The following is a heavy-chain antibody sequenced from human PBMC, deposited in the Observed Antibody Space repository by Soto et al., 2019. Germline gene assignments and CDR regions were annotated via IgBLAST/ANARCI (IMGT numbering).Heavy chain of an antibody. Sequence: KESGPTLVKPTQTLTLTCTFSGFSLSTSGVGVGWIRQPPGKALEWLTLIYWDDDKRYSPSLKSRLTITKDTSKNQVVLTMTNMDPVDTATYYCARIPSPYDAFDIWGQGTMVTVSS. CDR1: GFSLSTSGVG. V-gene: IGHV2-5*02. CDR3: ARIPSPYDAFDI. J-gene: IGHJ3*02. CDR2: IYWDDDK.